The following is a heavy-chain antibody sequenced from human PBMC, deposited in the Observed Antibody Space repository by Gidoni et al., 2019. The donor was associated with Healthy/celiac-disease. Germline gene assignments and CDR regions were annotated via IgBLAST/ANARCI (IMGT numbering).Heavy chain of an antibody. CDR3: ARGGYYDSPTPWGMDV. V-gene: IGHV3-30-3*01. J-gene: IGHJ6*02. CDR2: ISYDGSNK. CDR1: GFTSSSYA. D-gene: IGHD3-22*01. Sequence: QVQLVESGGGVVQPGRSLRLSCAASGFTSSSYAMHWVRQAPCKGLEWVAVISYDGSNKYYADSVKGRFTISRDNSKNTLYLQMNSLRAEDTAVYYCARGGYYDSPTPWGMDVWGQGTTVTVSS.